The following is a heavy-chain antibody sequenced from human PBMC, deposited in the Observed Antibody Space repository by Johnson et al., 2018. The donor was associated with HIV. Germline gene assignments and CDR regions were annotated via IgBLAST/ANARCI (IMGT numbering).Heavy chain of an antibody. V-gene: IGHV3-30*04. J-gene: IGHJ3*02. CDR2: ISYDGTSK. CDR3: ARLYYYDSSGYYVCAFDI. Sequence: QVQLVESGGGVVQPGRSLRLSCAASGFAFSSYAMHWVRQAPGKGLEWVAVISYDGTSKYQADSVKCRFTISRDNAQNSLYLQMNSLRAEDTAVYYCARLYYYDSSGYYVCAFDIWGQGTMVTVSS. CDR1: GFAFSSYA. D-gene: IGHD3-22*01.